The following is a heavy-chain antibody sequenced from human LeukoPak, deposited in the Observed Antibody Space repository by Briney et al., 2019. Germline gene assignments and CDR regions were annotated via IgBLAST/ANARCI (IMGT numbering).Heavy chain of an antibody. J-gene: IGHJ6*04. CDR3: AELGITMIGGV. D-gene: IGHD3-10*02. CDR2: ISSSGSTI. CDR1: GFTFSSYG. V-gene: IGHV3-48*03. Sequence: GGSLRLSCAASGFTFSSYGMNWVRQAPGKGLEWVSYISSSGSTIYYADSVKGRFTISRDNAKNSLYLQMNSLRSEDTAVYYCAELGITMIGGVWGKGTTVTISS.